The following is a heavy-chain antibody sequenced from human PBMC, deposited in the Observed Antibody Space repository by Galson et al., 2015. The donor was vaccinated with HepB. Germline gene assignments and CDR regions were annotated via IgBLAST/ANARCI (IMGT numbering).Heavy chain of an antibody. Sequence: SETLSLTCTVSGGSISSSSYYWGWLRQPPGKGLEWIGSIYYSGSTYYNPSLKSRVTISVDTSKNQFSLKLSSVTAADTAVYYCARQRGFGELLPYYFDYWGQGTLVTVSS. CDR2: IYYSGST. CDR3: ARQRGFGELLPYYFDY. CDR1: GGSISSSSYY. D-gene: IGHD3-10*01. V-gene: IGHV4-39*01. J-gene: IGHJ4*02.